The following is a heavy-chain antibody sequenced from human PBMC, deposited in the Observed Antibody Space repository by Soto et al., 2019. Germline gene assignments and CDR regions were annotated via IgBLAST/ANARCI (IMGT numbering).Heavy chain of an antibody. Sequence: SQTLSLTCAISGDSVSSTSTAWSWVRQSPSRGLEWLGRTYYRSNWYTDYAVSVKSRITISPDTSKNQFSLQLNSVTPEDTAVYYCARGTYYSGWVWGQGTLVTVSS. D-gene: IGHD6-19*01. J-gene: IGHJ4*02. CDR2: TYYRSNWYT. V-gene: IGHV6-1*01. CDR1: GDSVSSTSTA. CDR3: ARGTYYSGWV.